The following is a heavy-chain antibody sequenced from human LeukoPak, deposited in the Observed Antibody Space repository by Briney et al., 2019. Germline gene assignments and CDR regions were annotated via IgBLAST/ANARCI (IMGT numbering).Heavy chain of an antibody. J-gene: IGHJ4*02. CDR3: ATIVTNSPMVYFDY. CDR1: GYTFTGYY. D-gene: IGHD2/OR15-2a*01. V-gene: IGHV1-46*01. CDR2: INPSGGST. Sequence: VASVTVSCKASGYTFTGYYMHWVRQAPGQGLEWMGIINPSGGSTSYAQKFQGRVTMTRDMSTSTVYMELSSLRSEDTAVYYCATIVTNSPMVYFDYWGQGTLVTVSS.